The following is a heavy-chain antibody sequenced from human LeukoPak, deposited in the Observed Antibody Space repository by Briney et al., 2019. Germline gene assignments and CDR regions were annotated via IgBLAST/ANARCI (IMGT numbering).Heavy chain of an antibody. CDR2: IYYSGST. V-gene: IGHV4-39*01. J-gene: IGHJ4*02. CDR1: GGSIASTIYY. D-gene: IGHD2-8*01. Sequence: SETLSLTCTVSGGSIASTIYYWGWIRQSPGKRLEWIGHIYYSGSTYYNPSLKSRITISVDTSKNQFSLKLNSVTAADTAVYYCARLDSNAGGDFWGQGTLVTVSS. CDR3: ARLDSNAGGDF.